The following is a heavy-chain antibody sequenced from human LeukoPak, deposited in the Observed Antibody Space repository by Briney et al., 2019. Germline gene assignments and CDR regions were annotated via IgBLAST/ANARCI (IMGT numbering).Heavy chain of an antibody. V-gene: IGHV3-23*01. J-gene: IGHJ4*02. CDR3: ARERQWLPNSFAY. Sequence: GGSLRLSCAASGFTFSSYAMSWVREAPGKGVEWVSVISGSGGSTYYADSVKGRFTISRDNSKTTLYLQMNSLRAEDTAVYYCARERQWLPNSFAYWGQGTLVTVSS. CDR2: ISGSGGST. D-gene: IGHD6-19*01. CDR1: GFTFSSYA.